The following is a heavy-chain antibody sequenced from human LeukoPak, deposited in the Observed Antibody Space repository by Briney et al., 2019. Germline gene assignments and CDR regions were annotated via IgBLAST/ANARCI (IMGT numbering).Heavy chain of an antibody. D-gene: IGHD3-3*01. CDR1: GYTFTGYY. CDR3: ARVAYYDFWSGYLNSYYYYGMDV. V-gene: IGHV1-2*02. J-gene: IGHJ6*02. CDR2: INPNSGGT. Sequence: ASVKVSCKASGYTFTGYYMHWVRQAPGQGLEWMGWINPNSGGTNYAQKFQGRVTMTRDTSISTAYMELSRLRSDDTAVYYCARVAYYDFWSGYLNSYYYYGMDVWGQGTTVTVFS.